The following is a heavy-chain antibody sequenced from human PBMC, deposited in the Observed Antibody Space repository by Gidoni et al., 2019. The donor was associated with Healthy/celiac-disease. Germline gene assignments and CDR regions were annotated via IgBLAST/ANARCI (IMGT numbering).Heavy chain of an antibody. J-gene: IGHJ4*02. D-gene: IGHD1-26*01. Sequence: EVQLVDSGGGLVQPGRSLSLSCAASGFPFDVYAMHWVRQAPGKGLEGGAGSSGNSGSRGYADVVKGRLTIARDNAKNYLDLQMNSLRAEETALYYWAKDRGGGATALFDYWGQGTLVTVSS. CDR1: GFPFDVYA. CDR3: AKDRGGGATALFDY. V-gene: IGHV3-9*01. CDR2: SSGNSGSR.